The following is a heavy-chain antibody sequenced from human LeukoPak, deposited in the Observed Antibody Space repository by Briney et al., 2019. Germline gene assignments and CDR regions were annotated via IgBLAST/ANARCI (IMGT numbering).Heavy chain of an antibody. CDR2: INPSGGST. V-gene: IGHV1-46*03. J-gene: IGHJ4*02. CDR1: GYTFTSYG. Sequence: ASVKVSCKASGYTFTSYGISWVRQAPGQGLEWMGIINPSGGSTSYAQKFQGRVTMTRDTSTSTVYMELSSLRSEDTAVYYCARGMAYGDYSDYWGQGTLVTVSS. CDR3: ARGMAYGDYSDY. D-gene: IGHD4-17*01.